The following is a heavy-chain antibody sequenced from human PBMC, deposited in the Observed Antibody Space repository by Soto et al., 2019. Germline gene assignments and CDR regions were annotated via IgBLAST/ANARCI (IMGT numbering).Heavy chain of an antibody. J-gene: IGHJ6*04. Sequence: QVHLVVSGGGVVQPGRSLRLSCAATGFAFRTYGMPWVRRAPGKGLEWLAVISYDGFNTNHSDSVQGRFTISRDNSKSTLSLQMDSLRVEDTAVYYCAREGGFNMQDDYYYYGLDVWCKGTPVTVSS. CDR2: ISYDGFNT. V-gene: IGHV3-30*19. CDR1: GFAFRTYG. CDR3: AREGGFNMQDDYYYYGLDV. D-gene: IGHD3-10*01.